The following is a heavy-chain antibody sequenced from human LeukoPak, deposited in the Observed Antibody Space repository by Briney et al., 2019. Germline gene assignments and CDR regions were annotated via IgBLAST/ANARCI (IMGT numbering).Heavy chain of an antibody. Sequence: GGSLRLSCAASGFTFSNYAMNWDRQTPGKGLEWVAIISYDGSNKYYADPVKGQFTISRDNSKNTLYLQMSSLRAEDTAVYYCVKGKDYYYYGMDVWGQGTTVTVSS. CDR1: GFTFSNYA. V-gene: IGHV3-30*14. J-gene: IGHJ6*02. CDR3: VKGKDYYYYGMDV. CDR2: ISYDGSNK. D-gene: IGHD4-23*01.